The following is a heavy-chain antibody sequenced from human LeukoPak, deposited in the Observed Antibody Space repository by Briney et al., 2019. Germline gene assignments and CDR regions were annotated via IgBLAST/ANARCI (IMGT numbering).Heavy chain of an antibody. J-gene: IGHJ6*03. CDR2: IHYSGST. D-gene: IGHD5-12*01. CDR3: ARQASGRWLRDYSYYMDV. CDR1: GGSISSTNYY. Sequence: SETLSLTCTVSGGSISSTNYYWGWIRQPPGRGLEWIGSIHYSGSTYYNPSLKSRVTISVDTSKNQFSLKLSSVTAADTAVYLCARQASGRWLRDYSYYMDVWGKGTTVTVSS. V-gene: IGHV4-39*01.